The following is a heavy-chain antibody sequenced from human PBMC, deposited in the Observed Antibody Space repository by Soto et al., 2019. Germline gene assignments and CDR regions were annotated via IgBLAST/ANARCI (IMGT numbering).Heavy chain of an antibody. CDR3: ARDGTNGAKTWGYYYYGMDV. V-gene: IGHV4-31*03. J-gene: IGHJ6*02. CDR2: IYYSGST. CDR1: GGSISSGGYY. D-gene: IGHD4-17*01. Sequence: QVQLQESGPGLVKPSQTLSLTCTVSGGSISSGGYYWSWIRQHPGKGLEWIGYIYYSGSTYYNPSLKSRVTISVDTSKNQFALKLSSVTAADTAVYYCARDGTNGAKTWGYYYYGMDVWGQGTTVTVSS.